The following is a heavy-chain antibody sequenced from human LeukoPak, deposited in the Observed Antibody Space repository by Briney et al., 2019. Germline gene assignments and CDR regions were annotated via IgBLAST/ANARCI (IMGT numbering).Heavy chain of an antibody. CDR3: ARGIAAAGNFDY. J-gene: IGHJ4*02. D-gene: IGHD6-13*01. CDR1: GGSISGYY. V-gene: IGHV4-59*08. CDR2: IYYSGST. Sequence: WETLTLTCSVSGGSISGYYWSWIRQPPGKGLEWIGYIYYSGSTNYNPSLKSRVTISVDTSKNQFSLKLSSVTAADTAVYYCARGIAAAGNFDYWGQGTLVTVSS.